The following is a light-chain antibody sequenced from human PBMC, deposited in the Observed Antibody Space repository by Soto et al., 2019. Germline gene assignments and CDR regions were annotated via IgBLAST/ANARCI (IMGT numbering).Light chain of an antibody. V-gene: IGKV3-20*01. Sequence: EIVLMQSPGTLSLSPGERVTLSCRASQSVRSNLAWYQQKPGQAPRLLIYGASSRATGIPDRFSGSGSGTDFTLTINRLEPEDFAVYYCEQYDKSITFGGGTKVDIK. CDR2: GAS. CDR3: EQYDKSIT. CDR1: QSVRSN. J-gene: IGKJ4*01.